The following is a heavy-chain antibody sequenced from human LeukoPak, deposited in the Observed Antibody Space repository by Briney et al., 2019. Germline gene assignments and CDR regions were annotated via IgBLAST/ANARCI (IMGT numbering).Heavy chain of an antibody. J-gene: IGHJ5*02. CDR3: ARAPGYSSRFDP. D-gene: IGHD6-13*01. CDR1: GYTFTGYY. CDR2: INPNRGGT. V-gene: IGHV1-2*02. Sequence: ASVKVSCKASGYTFTGYYMHWVRQAPGQGLEWMGWINPNRGGTNYAQKFQGRVTMTRDTSISTAYMELSRLRSDDTAVYYCARAPGYSSRFDPWGQGTLVTVSS.